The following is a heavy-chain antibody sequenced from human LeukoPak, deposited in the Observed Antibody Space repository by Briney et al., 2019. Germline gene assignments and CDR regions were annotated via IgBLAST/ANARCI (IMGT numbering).Heavy chain of an antibody. D-gene: IGHD3-16*01. Sequence: PGGSLRLSCAASGFTFSSYWMSWVRQAPGKGLEWVANIKQDGSEKYYVDSVKGRFTISRGNAKNSLYLQMNSLRAEDTAVYYCARDAEGEFAPEYYFDYWGQGTLVTVSS. CDR2: IKQDGSEK. CDR1: GFTFSSYW. V-gene: IGHV3-7*01. CDR3: ARDAEGEFAPEYYFDY. J-gene: IGHJ4*02.